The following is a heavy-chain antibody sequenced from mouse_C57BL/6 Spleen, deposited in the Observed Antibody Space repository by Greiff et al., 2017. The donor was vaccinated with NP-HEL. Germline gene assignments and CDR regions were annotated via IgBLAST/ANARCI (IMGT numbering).Heavy chain of an antibody. Sequence: QVQLKESGAELVRPGASVTLSCKASGYTFTDYEMLWVKQTPVHGLEWIGAIDPETGGTAYNQKFKGKAILTADKSSSTAYMELRSLTSEDSAVYYCTRRDGYYWYFDVWGTGTTVTVSS. CDR3: TRRDGYYWYFDV. CDR2: IDPETGGT. CDR1: GYTFTDYE. V-gene: IGHV1-15*01. D-gene: IGHD2-3*01. J-gene: IGHJ1*03.